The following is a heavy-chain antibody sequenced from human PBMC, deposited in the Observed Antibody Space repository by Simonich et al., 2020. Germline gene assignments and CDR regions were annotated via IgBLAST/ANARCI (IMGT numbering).Heavy chain of an antibody. J-gene: IGHJ4*02. CDR1: GFTFSSYW. V-gene: IGHV3-7*01. CDR3: ARDREVYGSGSYYNY. CDR2: IKKDSSGK. D-gene: IGHD3-10*01. Sequence: EVQLVESGGGLVQPGGSLRLSCAASGFTFSSYWMSWVRQAPGKGLEWVANIKKDSSGKYYVDSGKGRFTISRDNAKNSLYLQMNSLRAEDTAVYYCARDREVYGSGSYYNYWGQGTLVTVSS.